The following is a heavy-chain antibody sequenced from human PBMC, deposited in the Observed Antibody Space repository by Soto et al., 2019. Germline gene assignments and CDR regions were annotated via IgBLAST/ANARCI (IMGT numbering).Heavy chain of an antibody. Sequence: GGSLRLSCAASGFTFSSYWMHWVRQAPGKGLVWVSRINSDGSSTSYADSVKGRFTISRDNAKNTLYLQMNSLRAEDTAVYYCARARGRMGFKPSWYYYYMDVWGKGTTVTVSS. CDR3: ARARGRMGFKPSWYYYYMDV. CDR2: INSDGSST. J-gene: IGHJ6*03. CDR1: GFTFSSYW. V-gene: IGHV3-74*01. D-gene: IGHD3-16*01.